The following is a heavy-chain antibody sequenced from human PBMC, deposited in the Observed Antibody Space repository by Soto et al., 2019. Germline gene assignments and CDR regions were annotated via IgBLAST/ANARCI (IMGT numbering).Heavy chain of an antibody. J-gene: IGHJ4*02. Sequence: GRSLRLSCAASGFTFSSSWMSWVRQAPGKGLEWVANIKQDGTETYYVDSVKGRFTISRDNAKNSLSLQMHSLRAEDTAVYYCASYGRDSSGYYYFDYWGQGTLVTVSS. CDR1: GFTFSSSW. D-gene: IGHD3-22*01. V-gene: IGHV3-7*01. CDR3: ASYGRDSSGYYYFDY. CDR2: IKQDGTET.